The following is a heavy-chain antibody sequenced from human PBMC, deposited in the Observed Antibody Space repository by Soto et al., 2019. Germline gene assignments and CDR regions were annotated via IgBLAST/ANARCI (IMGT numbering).Heavy chain of an antibody. CDR3: ARGSTDSYPGSRIFDF. Sequence: GSLRLSCVASGLTFGSRAMSWVRQAPGEGLQWVSTITDTGGDAKYADSVRGRFVISRDNSKETLYLQMTSLTAEDSAMYFCARGSTDSYPGSRIFDFWGRGTQVTVSS. V-gene: IGHV3-23*01. CDR1: GLTFGSRA. CDR2: ITDTGGDA. J-gene: IGHJ4*02. D-gene: IGHD3-10*01.